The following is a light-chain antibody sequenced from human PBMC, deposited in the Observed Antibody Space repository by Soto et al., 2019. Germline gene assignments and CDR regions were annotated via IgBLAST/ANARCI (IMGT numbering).Light chain of an antibody. CDR1: QSVSSY. CDR3: QQRSNWPRT. CDR2: DAS. J-gene: IGKJ5*01. Sequence: EIVLTQYTATLSLSPGERATLSCRASQSVSSYLAWYQQKPGQAPRLLIYDASNRATGIPARFSGGGSGTDFTLTISSLEPEDFAVYYCQQRSNWPRTFGQGTLLEI. V-gene: IGKV3-11*01.